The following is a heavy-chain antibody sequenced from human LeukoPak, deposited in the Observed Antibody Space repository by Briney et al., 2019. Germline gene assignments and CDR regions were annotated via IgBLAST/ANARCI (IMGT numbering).Heavy chain of an antibody. J-gene: IGHJ5*02. Sequence: SETLSLTCTVSGGSISSSSYYWGWIRQPPGKGLEWIGSIYYSGSTYYNPSLKSRVTISVDTSKNQFSLKLSSVTAADTAVYYCARDPSSSVAAWFDPWGQGTLVTVSS. CDR3: ARDPSSSVAAWFDP. CDR2: IYYSGST. CDR1: GGSISSSSYY. D-gene: IGHD6-13*01. V-gene: IGHV4-39*07.